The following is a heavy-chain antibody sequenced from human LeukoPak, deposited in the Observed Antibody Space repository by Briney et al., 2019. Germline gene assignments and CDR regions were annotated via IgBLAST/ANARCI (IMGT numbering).Heavy chain of an antibody. CDR2: FDPEDGET. Sequence: ASVKVSCKVSGYTLTELSMHWVRQAPGKGLEWMGGFDPEDGETIYAQKFQGRVTMTEDTSTDTAYMELSSLRSEDTAVYYCATAVLRCFDWLLLPFDYWGQGTLVTVSS. V-gene: IGHV1-24*01. CDR3: ATAVLRCFDWLLLPFDY. J-gene: IGHJ4*02. CDR1: GYTLTELS. D-gene: IGHD3-9*01.